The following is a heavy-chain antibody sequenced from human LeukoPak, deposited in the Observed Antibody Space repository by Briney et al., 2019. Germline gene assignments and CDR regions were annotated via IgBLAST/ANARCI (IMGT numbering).Heavy chain of an antibody. CDR1: GYTFTSYG. V-gene: IGHV1-18*01. Sequence: ASVKVSCKASGYTFTSYGISWVRQAPGQGLEWMGWISAYNGNTNYAQKLQGRVTMTTDTSTSTAYMELRSLRSDDTAVYYCARGCISTTCYTSGFDYWGQGTLVTVSS. D-gene: IGHD2-2*02. J-gene: IGHJ4*02. CDR2: ISAYNGNT. CDR3: ARGCISTTCYTSGFDY.